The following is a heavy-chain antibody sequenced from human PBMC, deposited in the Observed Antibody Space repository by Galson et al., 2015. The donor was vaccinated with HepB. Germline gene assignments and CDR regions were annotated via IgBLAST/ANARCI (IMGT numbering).Heavy chain of an antibody. V-gene: IGHV1-18*04. J-gene: IGHJ4*02. CDR3: ARVYSSGWSPGVGYFDY. Sequence: SVKVSCKASGYIFISNGISWVRQAPGQGPEWMGWISAYNGNTNYAQKFQGRVTMNRDTPTTTVYLELRSLRSDDTAVYYCARVYSSGWSPGVGYFDYWGQGTLVTVSS. CDR2: ISAYNGNT. D-gene: IGHD6-19*01. CDR1: GYIFISNG.